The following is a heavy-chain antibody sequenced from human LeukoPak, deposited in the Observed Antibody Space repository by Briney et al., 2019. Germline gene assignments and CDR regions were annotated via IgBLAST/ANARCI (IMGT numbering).Heavy chain of an antibody. CDR1: GFTFSSYW. V-gene: IGHV3-74*01. CDR3: ERGRTYYYDSSGYYYVDWFDP. J-gene: IGHJ5*02. D-gene: IGHD3-22*01. Sequence: GGSLRLSCAASGFTFSSYWMHWVRQAPGKGLVWVSRINSDVSSTIYADSVKGRFTISRENDKNTLYLQMNSLRAEDTAVYYCERGRTYYYDSSGYYYVDWFDPWGQGTLVTVSS. CDR2: INSDVSST.